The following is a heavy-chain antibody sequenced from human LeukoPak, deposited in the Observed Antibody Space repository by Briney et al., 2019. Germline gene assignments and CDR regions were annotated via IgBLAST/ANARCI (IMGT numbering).Heavy chain of an antibody. CDR3: AREGLQYTLYYFDY. V-gene: IGHV4-59*12. CDR2: IYYSGST. CDR1: GGSISSYY. J-gene: IGHJ4*02. Sequence: PSETLSLTCTVSGGSISSYYWNWIRQPPGKGLEGIGYIYYSGSTNYKPSLKSRVTISVDTSKNQFSLKLSSVTAADTAVYYCAREGLQYTLYYFDYWGQGTLVTVSS. D-gene: IGHD4-11*01.